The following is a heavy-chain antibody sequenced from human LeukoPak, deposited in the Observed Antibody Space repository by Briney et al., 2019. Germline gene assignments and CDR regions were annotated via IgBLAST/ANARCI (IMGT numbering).Heavy chain of an antibody. Sequence: SGGSLRLSCAASGFTFSSYAMSWVRQAPGKGLEWVSAISGRGDSTYYAVSMKGRFTISRDNSKNTLYLQMNSLRAADTAVYYRAKPRIAVTDEFDYWGQGTLVTVSS. CDR2: ISGRGDST. D-gene: IGHD6-19*01. J-gene: IGHJ4*02. CDR1: GFTFSSYA. CDR3: AKPRIAVTDEFDY. V-gene: IGHV3-23*01.